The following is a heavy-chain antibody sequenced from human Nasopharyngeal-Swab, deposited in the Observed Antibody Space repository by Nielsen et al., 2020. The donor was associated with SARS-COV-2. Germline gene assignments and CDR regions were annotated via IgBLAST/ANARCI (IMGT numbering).Heavy chain of an antibody. CDR2: IDPSDSYT. Sequence: GGSLRLSCKGSGYSFTSYWISWVRQMPGKGLEWMGRIDPSDSYTNYSPSFQGHVTISADKSISTAYLQWSSLKASDTAMYYCARHVQDSSGRYDYWGQGTLVTVSS. D-gene: IGHD6-19*01. J-gene: IGHJ4*02. CDR1: GYSFTSYW. V-gene: IGHV5-10-1*01. CDR3: ARHVQDSSGRYDY.